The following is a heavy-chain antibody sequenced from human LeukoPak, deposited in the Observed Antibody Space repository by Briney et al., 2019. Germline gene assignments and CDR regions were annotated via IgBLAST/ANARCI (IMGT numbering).Heavy chain of an antibody. J-gene: IGHJ3*01. V-gene: IGHV3-21*06. CDR3: ARQAVARPFDL. CDR1: GFIFSDYS. CDR2: ISSSSAYI. Sequence: GGSLRLSCVASGFIFSDYSMDWVRQAPGKGLEWVSSISSSSAYIFYSDSVKGRFTISRDNAQSSLYLQMNSLRAEDTAVYYCARQAVARPFDLWGQGTMVAVSS.